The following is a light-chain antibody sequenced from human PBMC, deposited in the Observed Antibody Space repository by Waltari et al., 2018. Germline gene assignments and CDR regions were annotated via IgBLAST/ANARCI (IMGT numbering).Light chain of an antibody. Sequence: DIVMTQSPDSLAVSLGERATINCKSSQSVLFSSNSNNYLAWYQQKSGQPPKLLIYWASTRESGVPDRFSGSGFGTHFTLTISSLQAEDVAVYYCQQYYSTPWTFGQGTKVEIK. CDR3: QQYYSTPWT. J-gene: IGKJ1*01. V-gene: IGKV4-1*01. CDR1: QSVLFSSNSNNY. CDR2: WAS.